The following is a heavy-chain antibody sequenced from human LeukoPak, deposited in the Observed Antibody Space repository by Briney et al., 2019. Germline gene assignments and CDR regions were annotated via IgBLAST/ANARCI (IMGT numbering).Heavy chain of an antibody. V-gene: IGHV4-31*03. CDR2: ISNSGST. CDR1: GGSISSGGYY. Sequence: SETLSLTCTVSGGSISSGGYYWSWIRQDPGKGLEYIGYISNSGSTYYNPSLKSRVIISVDMSENQFYLKLSSVTAADTAVYYCTTSAEGSTSFEHWGQGTLVTVSS. CDR3: TTSAEGSTSFEH. D-gene: IGHD2-2*01. J-gene: IGHJ4*02.